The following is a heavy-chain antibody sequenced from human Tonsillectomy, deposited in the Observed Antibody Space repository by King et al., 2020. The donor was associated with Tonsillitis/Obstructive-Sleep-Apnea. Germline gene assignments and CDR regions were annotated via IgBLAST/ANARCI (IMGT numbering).Heavy chain of an antibody. CDR2: IWHDGSRK. V-gene: IGHV3-33*01. D-gene: IGHD3-3*01. CDR1: GFTFSSYG. J-gene: IGHJ4*02. CDR3: AGVFGVVTTLDY. Sequence: HVQLVESGGGVVQPGRSLRLSCAASGFTFSSYGIHWVRQAPGKGLEWVAVIWHDGSRKYYADSVKGRFTISRYNSKNTVYLQMNSRRAEDRAVYYCAGVFGVVTTLDYWGQGTLVTVSS.